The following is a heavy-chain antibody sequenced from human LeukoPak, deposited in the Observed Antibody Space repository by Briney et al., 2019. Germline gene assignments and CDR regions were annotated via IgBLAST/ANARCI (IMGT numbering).Heavy chain of an antibody. Sequence: GGSLRLSCAASGFTFSSYGMHWVRQAPGKGLEWVAVTSYDGSNKYYADSVKGRFTISRDNSKNTLYLQMNSLRAEDTAVYYCAKGVRITIFGVAATPPDYWGQGTLVTVSS. V-gene: IGHV3-30*18. CDR3: AKGVRITIFGVAATPPDY. CDR2: TSYDGSNK. CDR1: GFTFSSYG. D-gene: IGHD3-3*01. J-gene: IGHJ4*02.